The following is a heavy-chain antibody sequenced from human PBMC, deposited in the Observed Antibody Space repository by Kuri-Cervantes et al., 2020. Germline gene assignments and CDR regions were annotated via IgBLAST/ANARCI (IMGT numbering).Heavy chain of an antibody. Sequence: SVKVSCKASGGTFSSYTISWVRQAPGQGLEWMGRIIPILGIANYAQKFQGRVTITADKSTSTAYMELSSLRSEDTAVYYCARDLKEGHRYYYDSSGYYAFDIWGQGTMVTFSS. V-gene: IGHV1-69*04. CDR3: ARDLKEGHRYYYDSSGYYAFDI. J-gene: IGHJ3*02. CDR2: IIPILGIA. CDR1: GGTFSSYT. D-gene: IGHD3-22*01.